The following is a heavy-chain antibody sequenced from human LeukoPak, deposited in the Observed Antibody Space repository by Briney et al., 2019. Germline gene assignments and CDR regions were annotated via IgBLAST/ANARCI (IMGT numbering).Heavy chain of an antibody. Sequence: GGSLRLSCAASRFTFSNYGMNWVRQTPGKGLEWVSAISGSGGSTYYADSVKGRFTISRDNSKNTLYLQMNSLRAEDTAVYYCAVSSSSWYSPYYFDYWGQGTLVTVSS. CDR3: AVSSSSWYSPYYFDY. J-gene: IGHJ4*02. CDR1: RFTFSNYG. V-gene: IGHV3-23*01. D-gene: IGHD6-13*01. CDR2: ISGSGGST.